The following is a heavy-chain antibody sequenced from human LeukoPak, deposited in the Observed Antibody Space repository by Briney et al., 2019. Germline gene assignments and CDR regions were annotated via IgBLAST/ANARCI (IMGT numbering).Heavy chain of an antibody. V-gene: IGHV1-69*13. CDR2: IIPIFGTA. D-gene: IGHD5-12*01. Sequence: SVKVSCKASGGTFSSYAISWVRQAPGQGLEWMGGIIPIFGTANYAQKFQGRVTITADESTSTAYMELSSLKSEDTAVYYCARAKSGYLYYFDYWGQGTLVTVSS. CDR3: ARAKSGYLYYFDY. CDR1: GGTFSSYA. J-gene: IGHJ4*02.